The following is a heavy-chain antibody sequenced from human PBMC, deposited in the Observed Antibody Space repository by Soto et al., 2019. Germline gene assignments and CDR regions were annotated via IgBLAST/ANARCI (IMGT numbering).Heavy chain of an antibody. CDR3: AKHRAYYYGSGSYYDAYDI. Sequence: PGGSPRLSCAASEFTFSSYAMSWVRQAPGKGLEWVSTFSGAGGRTYYADSVKGRSTISRDNSKNTLYLQVNSLRAEDTAVYYCAKHRAYYYGSGSYYDAYDIWGQGTMVTVSS. CDR1: EFTFSSYA. CDR2: FSGAGGRT. V-gene: IGHV3-23*01. J-gene: IGHJ3*02. D-gene: IGHD3-10*01.